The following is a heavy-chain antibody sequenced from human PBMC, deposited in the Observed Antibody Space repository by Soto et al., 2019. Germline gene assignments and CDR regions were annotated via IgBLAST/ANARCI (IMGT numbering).Heavy chain of an antibody. V-gene: IGHV4-30-4*01. CDR2: IYYSGST. CDR1: GGSISSGDYY. Sequence: PSETLSLTCTVSGGSISSGDYYWSWIRQPPGKGLEWIGSIYYSGSTYYNPSLKSRVTISVDTSKNQFSLKLNSVTAADTAEYYCASRHSSPYFDYWGQGTLVTVSS. J-gene: IGHJ4*02. CDR3: ASRHSSPYFDY. D-gene: IGHD6-13*01.